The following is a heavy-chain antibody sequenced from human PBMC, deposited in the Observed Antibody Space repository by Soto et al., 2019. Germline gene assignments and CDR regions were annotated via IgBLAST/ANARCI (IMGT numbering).Heavy chain of an antibody. J-gene: IGHJ4*02. CDR2: IYYSGST. Sequence: SETLSLTCTVSGGSISSYYWSWIRQPPGKGLEWIGYIYYSGSTNYNPSLKSRVTISVDTSKNQFSLKLSSVTAADTAVYYCARSGDFEYYFDYWGQGTLVTVSS. V-gene: IGHV4-59*08. D-gene: IGHD1-26*01. CDR1: GGSISSYY. CDR3: ARSGDFEYYFDY.